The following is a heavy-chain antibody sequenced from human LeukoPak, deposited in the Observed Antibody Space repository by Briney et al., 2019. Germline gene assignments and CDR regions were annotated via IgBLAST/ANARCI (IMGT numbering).Heavy chain of an antibody. CDR3: AGSPKYSSSWYEYFQH. CDR2: ISHDGSNK. V-gene: IGHV3-30*01. D-gene: IGHD6-13*01. J-gene: IGHJ1*01. Sequence: PGGSLRLSCAASGFTFSSYAMHWVRQAPGKGLEWVAAISHDGSNKYHADSVKGRFTISRDNSKNTVYLQMTSLRAEDTAVYFCAGSPKYSSSWYEYFQHWGQGTLVTVSS. CDR1: GFTFSSYA.